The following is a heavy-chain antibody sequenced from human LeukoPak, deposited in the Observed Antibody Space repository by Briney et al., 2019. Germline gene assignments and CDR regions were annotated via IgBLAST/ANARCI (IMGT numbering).Heavy chain of an antibody. D-gene: IGHD5-12*01. V-gene: IGHV1-2*02. J-gene: IGHJ4*02. Sequence: DSVKVSCKSSGYTFTDHFIHWVRQAPGQGLEWVGEINSYNGYTKYAWRLQGRVTMTRDTSISTAFMEVSRLTSDDTAVYYCARDYSLNDYYWGQGTLVTVAS. CDR3: ARDYSLNDYY. CDR2: INSYNGYT. CDR1: GYTFTDHF.